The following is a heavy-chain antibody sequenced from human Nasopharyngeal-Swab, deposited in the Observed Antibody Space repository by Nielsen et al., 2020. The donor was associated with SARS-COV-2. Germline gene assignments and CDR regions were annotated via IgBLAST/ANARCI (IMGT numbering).Heavy chain of an antibody. CDR1: GFTFSSYG. CDR2: ISYDGSNK. V-gene: IGHV3-30*18. Sequence: LKISCAASGFTFSSYGMHWVRQAPGKGLEWVAVISYDGSNKYYADSVKGRFTISRDNSKNTLYLQMNSLRAEDTAVYYCAKDRAYCGLDWGQGTLVTVSS. CDR3: AKDRAYCGLD. D-gene: IGHD2-21*01. J-gene: IGHJ4*02.